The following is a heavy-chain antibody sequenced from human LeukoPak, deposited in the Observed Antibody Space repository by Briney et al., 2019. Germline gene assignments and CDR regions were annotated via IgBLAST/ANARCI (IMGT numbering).Heavy chain of an antibody. CDR1: GFTFNNYG. CDR3: ARGGYSGTYYFDY. V-gene: IGHV3-33*08. J-gene: IGHJ4*02. D-gene: IGHD1-26*01. Sequence: GGSLRLSCAASGFTFNNYGMHYVRQAPGKGLEWVAVVWYDGSNIHYVDSVKGRFTISRDNSKSTLYLQMNSLTAEDTAVYYCARGGYSGTYYFDYWGQGTLVTVSS. CDR2: VWYDGSNI.